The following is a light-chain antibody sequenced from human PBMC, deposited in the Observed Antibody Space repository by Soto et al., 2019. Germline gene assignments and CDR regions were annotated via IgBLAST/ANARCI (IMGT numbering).Light chain of an antibody. V-gene: IGKV3-15*01. Sequence: EIVMTQSPATLSVSPGEGATLSCRASQSVSSKLAWYQQKPGQAPRLLIYGASTRATGIPARFSGSGSGTEFTLSISSLEPEDFAVYYCQQRTDRPPWTFGQGTKVESK. CDR3: QQRTDRPPWT. CDR2: GAS. J-gene: IGKJ1*01. CDR1: QSVSSK.